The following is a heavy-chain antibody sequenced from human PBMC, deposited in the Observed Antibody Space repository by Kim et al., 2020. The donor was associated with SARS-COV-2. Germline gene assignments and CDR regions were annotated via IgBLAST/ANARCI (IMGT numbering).Heavy chain of an antibody. D-gene: IGHD3-22*01. V-gene: IGHV3-30*04. CDR1: GFTFSSYA. Sequence: GGSLRLSCAASGFTFSSYAMHWVRQAPGKGLEWVAVISYDGSNKYYADSVKGRFTISRDNSKNTLYLQMNSLRAEDTAVYYCARDLGSMIVVVITTSLDYWGQGTLVTVSS. J-gene: IGHJ4*02. CDR2: ISYDGSNK. CDR3: ARDLGSMIVVVITTSLDY.